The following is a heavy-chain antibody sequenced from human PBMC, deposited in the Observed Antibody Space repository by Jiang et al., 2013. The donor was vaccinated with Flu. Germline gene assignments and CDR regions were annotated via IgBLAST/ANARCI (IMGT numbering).Heavy chain of an antibody. V-gene: IGHV4-59*08. D-gene: IGHD6-13*01. J-gene: IGHJ5*02. CDR2: T. CDR3: ARLVGGMHSSWQPESWFDP. Sequence: TNYNPSLKSRVTISVDTSKNQFSLKLSSVTAADTAVYYCARLVGGMHSSWQPESWFDPWGQGTLVTVSS.